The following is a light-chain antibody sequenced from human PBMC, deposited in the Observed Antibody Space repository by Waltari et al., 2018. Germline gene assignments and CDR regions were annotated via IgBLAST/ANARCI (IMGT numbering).Light chain of an antibody. CDR2: GTS. CDR1: QNIDGR. J-gene: IGKJ3*01. V-gene: IGKV1-39*01. CDR3: QQYYTFPRLS. Sequence: DVQMTRSPSSLSASVGDTVTITCRTSQNIDGRLTWLQQKPGKAPELLIYGTSILRGGVPSRFSGSGSGTNFTLTIYNLQPEDFAAYYCQQYYTFPRLSFGPGTTFDV.